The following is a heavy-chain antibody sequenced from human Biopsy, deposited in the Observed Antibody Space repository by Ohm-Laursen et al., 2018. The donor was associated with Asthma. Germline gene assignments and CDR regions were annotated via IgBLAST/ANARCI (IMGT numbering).Heavy chain of an antibody. J-gene: IGHJ6*02. CDR3: ARGPEPDV. Sequence: VTLSLTCNVYPGSFGGFFWTWIRQSPGKGLEWIGETNERGVTDNNPSLKSRVIISIDTYWNRVSLKLTSVTAADTAVYYCARGPEPDVWGQGTTVTVSS. D-gene: IGHD1-14*01. CDR2: TNERGVT. V-gene: IGHV4-34*01. CDR1: PGSFGGFF.